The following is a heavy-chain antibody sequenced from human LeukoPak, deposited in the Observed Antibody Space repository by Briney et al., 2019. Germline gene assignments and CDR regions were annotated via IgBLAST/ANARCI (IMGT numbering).Heavy chain of an antibody. Sequence: SETLSLTCAVYGGSFSGYYWSWIRQPPGKGLEWIGEINRSGSTNYNPSLKSRVTISVDTSKNQFSLKLSSVTAADTAVYYCARSSGRGYYYYYGMDVWGQGTTVTVSS. CDR3: ARSSGRGYYYYYGMDV. J-gene: IGHJ6*02. CDR2: INRSGST. D-gene: IGHD3-10*01. CDR1: GGSFSGYY. V-gene: IGHV4-34*01.